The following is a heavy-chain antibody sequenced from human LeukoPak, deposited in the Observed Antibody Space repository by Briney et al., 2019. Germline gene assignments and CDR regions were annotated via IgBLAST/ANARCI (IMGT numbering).Heavy chain of an antibody. D-gene: IGHD6-13*01. Sequence: PGGSLRLSCAASGFTFSSYGMSWVRQAPGKGLEWVSAISGSGDSTYYADSVKGRFTISRDNSKNTLYLQMNSLRAEDTAVYYCAKDYSSSWYKAEYFQHWGQGTLVTVSS. CDR2: ISGSGDST. CDR1: GFTFSSYG. J-gene: IGHJ1*01. V-gene: IGHV3-23*01. CDR3: AKDYSSSWYKAEYFQH.